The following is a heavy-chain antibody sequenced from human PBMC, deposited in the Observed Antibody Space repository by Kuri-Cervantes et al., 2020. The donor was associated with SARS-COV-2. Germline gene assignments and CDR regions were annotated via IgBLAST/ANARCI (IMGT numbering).Heavy chain of an antibody. CDR2: ISGSGGST. J-gene: IGHJ6*02. CDR3: AKEGRVPAARYYYYGMDV. V-gene: IGHV3-23*01. D-gene: IGHD2-2*01. CDR1: GFTLSSYA. Sequence: GESLKISCAASGFTLSSYAMSWVRQAPGEGLEWASAISGSGGSTYYADSVKGRFTISRDNSKNTLYLQMNSLRAEDTAVYYCAKEGRVPAARYYYYGMDVWGQGTTVTVSS.